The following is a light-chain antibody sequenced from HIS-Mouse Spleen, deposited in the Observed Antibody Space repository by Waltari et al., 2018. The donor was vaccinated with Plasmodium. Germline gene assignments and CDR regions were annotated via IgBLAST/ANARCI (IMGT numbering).Light chain of an antibody. CDR1: ALPKKY. CDR3: YSTDSSGNHRV. J-gene: IGLJ3*02. Sequence: SYELTQPPSVSVSPGKPARITCPGDALPKKYAYWYQQKSGQAPVLVIYEDSKRPSGIPERFSGSSSGTMATLTISGAQVEDEADYYCYSTDSSGNHRVFGGGTKLTVL. CDR2: EDS. V-gene: IGLV3-10*01.